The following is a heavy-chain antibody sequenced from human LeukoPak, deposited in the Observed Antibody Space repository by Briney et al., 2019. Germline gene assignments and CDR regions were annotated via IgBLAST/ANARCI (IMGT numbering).Heavy chain of an antibody. D-gene: IGHD6-25*01. CDR3: ARVTSVIASGAFDI. J-gene: IGHJ3*02. CDR2: IIPIFGTA. CDR1: EGTFISYA. V-gene: IGHV1-69*05. Sequence: GSSVKVSCKASEGTFISYAISWVRQAPGQGLEWMGEIIPIFGTANYAQKFQGRVTITTDESTSTAYMELSSLRSEDTAVYYCARVTSVIASGAFDIWGQGTMVTVSS.